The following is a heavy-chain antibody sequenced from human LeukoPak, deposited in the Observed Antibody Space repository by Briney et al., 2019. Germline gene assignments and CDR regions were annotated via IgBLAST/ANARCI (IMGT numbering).Heavy chain of an antibody. V-gene: IGHV3-21*01. J-gene: IGHJ4*02. CDR2: ISSSSSYI. CDR3: ARGGRYCSGGSCREAFDY. D-gene: IGHD2-15*01. CDR1: GFTFSSYS. Sequence: GGSLRLPCAASGFTFSSYSMNWVRQAPGKGLEWVSSISSSSSYIYYADSVKGRFTISRDNAKNSLYLQMNSLRAEDTAVYYCARGGRYCSGGSCREAFDYWGQGTLVTVSS.